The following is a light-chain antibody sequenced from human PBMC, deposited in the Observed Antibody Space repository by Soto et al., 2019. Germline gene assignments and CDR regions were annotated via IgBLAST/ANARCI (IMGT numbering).Light chain of an antibody. CDR3: MQSIQLPLT. V-gene: IGKV2D-29*01. CDR1: QSFLHSDGKTY. Sequence: DIVLPQLQLSLSVTPDKPASMSCKFSQSFLHSDGKTYLYWYLQKPGQPPQLLIYQVSNRFSGVPDRFSGGGSATDFTLRFSRVEAEDVGVYYCMQSIQLPLTFGGGTKVEI. J-gene: IGKJ4*01. CDR2: QVS.